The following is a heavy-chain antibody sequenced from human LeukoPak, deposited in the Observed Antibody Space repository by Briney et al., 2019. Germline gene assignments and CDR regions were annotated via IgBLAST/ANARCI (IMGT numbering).Heavy chain of an antibody. CDR3: ARTALRYYGSGSFSLDVFDI. Sequence: PGGSLRLSCAPSGFTFSTYAMHWVRQAPGKGLEWVVAITSDGSKKYYADSVKGRLTISRDNSKSSLYLQMNSLTPEDTAVYYCARTALRYYGSGSFSLDVFDIWGQGTMVTVSS. D-gene: IGHD3-10*01. CDR2: ITSDGSKK. V-gene: IGHV3-30-3*01. CDR1: GFTFSTYA. J-gene: IGHJ3*02.